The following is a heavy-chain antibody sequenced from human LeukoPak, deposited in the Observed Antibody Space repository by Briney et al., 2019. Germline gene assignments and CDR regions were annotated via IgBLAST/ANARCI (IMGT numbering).Heavy chain of an antibody. Sequence: GGSLRLSCAASGFTFSSYSMNWVRQAPGKGLEWVSSISSSSSYIYYADSVKGRFTISRDNAKNSLYLQMNSLRAEDTAVYYCAKGSRLARYYFDYWGQGTLVTVSS. D-gene: IGHD6-13*01. CDR3: AKGSRLARYYFDY. V-gene: IGHV3-21*04. CDR2: ISSSSSYI. CDR1: GFTFSSYS. J-gene: IGHJ4*02.